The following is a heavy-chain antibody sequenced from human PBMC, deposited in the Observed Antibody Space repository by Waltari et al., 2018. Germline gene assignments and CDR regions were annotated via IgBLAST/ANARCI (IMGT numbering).Heavy chain of an antibody. CDR2: ISYIGAT. CDR1: GVSITANRHY. J-gene: IGHJ3*01. V-gene: IGHV4-39*01. CDR3: ATYIGASLGTAAFDV. D-gene: IGHD5-12*01. Sequence: QLQLRESGPGLVKPSETLSLSCSVSGVSITANRHYWGWIRQPPGQGLEWIATISYIGATFYSPYLKSRVNLSRETSKNQLSMKVDSVTAADTAVYYCATYIGASLGTAAFDVWGQGTMVTVSS.